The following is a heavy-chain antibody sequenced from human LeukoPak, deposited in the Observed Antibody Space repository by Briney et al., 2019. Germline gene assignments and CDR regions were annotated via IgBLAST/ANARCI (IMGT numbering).Heavy chain of an antibody. CDR3: TDAVAG. CDR2: IYSDAST. CDR1: GFSVSSNY. J-gene: IGHJ4*02. V-gene: IGHV3-53*05. D-gene: IGHD4-23*01. Sequence: GGSLRLSCAASGFSVSSNYVTWVRQPPGKGLEWVSVIYSDASTYYADSVKGRFTISRDNSKNTLYLQMNSLRVEDTAVYYCTDAVAGWGQGTLVTVSS.